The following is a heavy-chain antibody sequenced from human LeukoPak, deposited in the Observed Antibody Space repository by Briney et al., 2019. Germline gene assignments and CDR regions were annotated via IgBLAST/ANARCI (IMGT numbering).Heavy chain of an antibody. D-gene: IGHD3-9*01. J-gene: IGHJ4*02. CDR3: ARDFDILTGYHLV. V-gene: IGHV3-74*01. Sequence: GGSLRLSCAASGFTFSSDWMHWVRQAPGKGLVWVSRINTDGSSTNYADSVKGRFTISRDNAKNTLYLQMNSLRAEDTAVYYCARDFDILTGYHLVWGQGTLVTVSS. CDR2: INTDGSST. CDR1: GFTFSSDW.